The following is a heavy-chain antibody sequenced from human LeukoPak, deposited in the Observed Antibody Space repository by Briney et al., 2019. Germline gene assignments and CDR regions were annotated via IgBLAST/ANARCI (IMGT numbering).Heavy chain of an antibody. D-gene: IGHD6-13*01. CDR1: GGSCTGHY. CDR2: IKHSGNT. CDR3: ARVHQQLALYAFDV. J-gene: IGHJ3*01. Sequence: SETLSLTCAVYGGSCTGHYWTWIRQPPGKGLEWIGEIKHSGNTNYNPSLRSRVTIGVDTSKNQFSLKLSSVTAADTAVYYCARVHQQLALYAFDVWGHGTLVTVSS. V-gene: IGHV4-34*01.